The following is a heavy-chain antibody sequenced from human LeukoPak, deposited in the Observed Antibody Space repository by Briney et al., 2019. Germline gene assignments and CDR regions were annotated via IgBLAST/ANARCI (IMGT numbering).Heavy chain of an antibody. CDR3: SAGTGRSDFDY. J-gene: IGHJ4*02. Sequence: GGSLRLSCAASGFTFSDAWVSWVRQAPGKGLEWIGRIKSETNGGTIDYAAPVNGRFTLSRDDSKHTLDLQMNSLKTEDTGVYYCSAGTGRSDFDYWGQRTLVIVSS. D-gene: IGHD1-1*01. CDR2: IKSETNGGTI. CDR1: GFTFSDAW. V-gene: IGHV3-15*01.